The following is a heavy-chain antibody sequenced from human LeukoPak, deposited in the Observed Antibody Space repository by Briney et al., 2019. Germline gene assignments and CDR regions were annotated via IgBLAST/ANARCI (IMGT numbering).Heavy chain of an antibody. CDR1: GFTFSSYT. D-gene: IGHD3-10*01. CDR3: ARESLYSGSASSDLDY. J-gene: IGHJ4*02. Sequence: GGSLRLSCAASGFTFSSYTMDWVRQAPGKGLEWVSSISASSGYIYYADSMKGRFTISRDNAENSLHLQMNSLRAEDAALYYCARESLYSGSASSDLDYWGQGTLVTVSS. V-gene: IGHV3-21*01. CDR2: ISASSGYI.